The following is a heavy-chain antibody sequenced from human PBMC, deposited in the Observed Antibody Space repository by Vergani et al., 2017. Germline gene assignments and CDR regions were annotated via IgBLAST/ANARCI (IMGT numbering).Heavy chain of an antibody. Sequence: QVQLVQSGAEVKKPGASVKVSCKASGYTFTSYDINWVRQATGQGLEWMGWMNPNSGNTGYAQKFQGRVTMTRNTSISTAYMELSSLRSEDTAVYYCAREGPPVTTVLYFYSRWFDPWGQGTLVTVSS. V-gene: IGHV1-8*02. CDR3: AREGPPVTTVLYFYSRWFDP. J-gene: IGHJ5*02. D-gene: IGHD4-11*01. CDR2: MNPNSGNT. CDR1: GYTFTSYD.